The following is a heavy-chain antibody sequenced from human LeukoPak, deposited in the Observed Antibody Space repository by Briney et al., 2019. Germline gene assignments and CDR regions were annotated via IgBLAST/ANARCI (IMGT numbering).Heavy chain of an antibody. J-gene: IGHJ4*02. V-gene: IGHV3-23*01. CDR3: AKDVLTVTPRGVDY. Sequence: GGSLRLSCAASGFTFSSYAMNWVRQAPGKGLEWVSAISGSGGSTYYADSVRGRFTISRDNSKNTLNLQMNSLRAEDTAVYYCAKDVLTVTPRGVDYWGQGTLVTVSS. D-gene: IGHD4-17*01. CDR2: ISGSGGST. CDR1: GFTFSSYA.